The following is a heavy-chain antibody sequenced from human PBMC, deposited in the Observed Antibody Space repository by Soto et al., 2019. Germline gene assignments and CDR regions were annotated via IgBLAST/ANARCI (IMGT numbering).Heavy chain of an antibody. Sequence: GASVKVSCKASGGTFSSYAISWVRQAPGQGLEWMGGIIPIFGTANYAQKFQGRVTITADESTSTAYMELSSLRSEDTAVYYCARAARYFDWLLRKYGMDVWGQGTTVTVSS. CDR1: GGTFSSYA. V-gene: IGHV1-69*13. CDR2: IIPIFGTA. CDR3: ARAARYFDWLLRKYGMDV. D-gene: IGHD3-9*01. J-gene: IGHJ6*02.